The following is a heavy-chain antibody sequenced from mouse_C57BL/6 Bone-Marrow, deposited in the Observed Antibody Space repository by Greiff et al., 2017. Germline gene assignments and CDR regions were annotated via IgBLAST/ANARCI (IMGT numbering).Heavy chain of an antibody. D-gene: IGHD4-1*01. CDR3: ARSVPLGRSFDY. CDR2: IYPTSGRT. Sequence: QVQLQQSGAELVKPGASVKMSCKASGYTFTSYWITWVKQRPGQGLEWIGDIYPTSGRTNYNEKFKSKAILTVDTSSTTAYMYLSSLTSEDSAVLYGARSVPLGRSFDYWGQGTTLTVSS. V-gene: IGHV1-55*01. CDR1: GYTFTSYW. J-gene: IGHJ2*01.